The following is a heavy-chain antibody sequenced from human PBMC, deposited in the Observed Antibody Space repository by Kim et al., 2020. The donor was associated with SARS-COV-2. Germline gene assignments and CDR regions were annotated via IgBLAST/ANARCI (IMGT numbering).Heavy chain of an antibody. D-gene: IGHD6-13*01. Sequence: GGSLRLSCAASGFTFSSYDMHWVRQATGKGLEWVSAIGTAGDTYYPGSVKGRFTISRENAKNSLYLQMNSLRAGDTAVYYCARAAAGRIGYGMDVWGQGTTVTVSS. J-gene: IGHJ6*02. CDR3: ARAAAGRIGYGMDV. CDR1: GFTFSSYD. CDR2: IGTAGDT. V-gene: IGHV3-13*04.